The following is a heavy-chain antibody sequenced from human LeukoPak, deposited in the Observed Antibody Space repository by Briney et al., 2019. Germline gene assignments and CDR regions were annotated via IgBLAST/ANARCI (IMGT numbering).Heavy chain of an antibody. Sequence: GASVKVSCQASGYTFTCYSMHWVRQARGQGLEWMGWINTNTGTPTYAQGVTGRFAFSLDTSVSTAYLQISSLKAEDTAVYYCARDGSYSYGLDAFDIWGQGTMVTVSS. V-gene: IGHV7-4-1*02. J-gene: IGHJ3*02. CDR2: INTNTGTP. CDR3: ARDGSYSYGLDAFDI. CDR1: GYTFTCYS. D-gene: IGHD5-18*01.